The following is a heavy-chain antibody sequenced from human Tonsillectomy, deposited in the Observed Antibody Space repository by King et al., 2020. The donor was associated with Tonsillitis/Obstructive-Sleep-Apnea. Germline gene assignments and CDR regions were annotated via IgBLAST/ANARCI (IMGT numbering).Heavy chain of an antibody. D-gene: IGHD1-1*01. CDR3: ARGQRVGHSWDDVIDPSDL. CDR2: ISSRGTYT. Sequence: VHLVESGGGLVKPGGSLRLSCAASGFSFSDYYINWIRQAPGKGLEWISYISSRGTYTDFADSVKGRFTISRDNPNQSVDLQMNSLRAEDTAVYYCARGQRVGHSWDDVIDPSDLWGQGTMVTVST. CDR1: GFSFSDYY. J-gene: IGHJ3*01. V-gene: IGHV3-11*05.